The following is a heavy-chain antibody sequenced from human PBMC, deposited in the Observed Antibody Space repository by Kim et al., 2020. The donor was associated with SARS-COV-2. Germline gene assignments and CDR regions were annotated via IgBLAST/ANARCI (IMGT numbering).Heavy chain of an antibody. Sequence: GGSLRLSCAASGFTFSSYCMSWVRQAPGKGLEWVANIKQDGSEKYYVDSVKGRFTISRDNAKNSLYLQMNSLRAEDTAVYYCARPPGRGGAFDIWGQGTMVTVSS. J-gene: IGHJ3*02. D-gene: IGHD3-16*01. CDR3: ARPPGRGGAFDI. CDR1: GFTFSSYC. V-gene: IGHV3-7*01. CDR2: IKQDGSEK.